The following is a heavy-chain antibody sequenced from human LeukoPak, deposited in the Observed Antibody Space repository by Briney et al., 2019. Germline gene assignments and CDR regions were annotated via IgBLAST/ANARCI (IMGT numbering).Heavy chain of an antibody. CDR2: IYHSGST. Sequence: SETLSLTCTVSGYSISSGFYWGWIRQPPGKGLEWIGNIYHSGSTYYNPSLKSRVTISVDMSKNQFSLKLSSVTAADTAVYYCARDLGYCSSTSCLGEGYWDQGTLVTVSS. CDR3: ARDLGYCSSTSCLGEGY. D-gene: IGHD2-2*01. V-gene: IGHV4-38-2*02. J-gene: IGHJ4*02. CDR1: GYSISSGFY.